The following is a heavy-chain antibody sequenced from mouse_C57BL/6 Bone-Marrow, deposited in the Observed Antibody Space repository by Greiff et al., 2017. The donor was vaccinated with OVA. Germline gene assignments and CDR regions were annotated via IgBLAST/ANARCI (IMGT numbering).Heavy chain of an antibody. CDR2: IYPRSGNT. Sequence: VQLQQSGAELARPGVSVKLSCKASGYTFTSYGISWVKQRTGQGLEWIGEIYPRSGNTYYNEKFKGKATLTADKSSSTAYMELRSLTSEDSAVYFCARGRDGYYEGYAMDYWGQGTSVTVSS. D-gene: IGHD2-3*01. J-gene: IGHJ4*01. CDR3: ARGRDGYYEGYAMDY. V-gene: IGHV1-81*01. CDR1: GYTFTSYG.